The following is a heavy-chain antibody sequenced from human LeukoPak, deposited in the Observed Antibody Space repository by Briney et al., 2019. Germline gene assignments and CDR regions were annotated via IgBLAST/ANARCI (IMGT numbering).Heavy chain of an antibody. J-gene: IGHJ4*02. CDR1: GGSISSSNW. D-gene: IGHD3/OR15-3a*01. CDR3: ARQTGSGLFILP. Sequence: PSGTLSLTCAVPGGSISSSNWWNWVRQPPGKGLEWIGEIYHSGSTYYNPSLKSQVSISIDTSKNQFSLRLTSVTAADTAVYYCARQTGSGLFILPGGQGTLVTVSS. CDR2: IYHSGST. V-gene: IGHV4-4*02.